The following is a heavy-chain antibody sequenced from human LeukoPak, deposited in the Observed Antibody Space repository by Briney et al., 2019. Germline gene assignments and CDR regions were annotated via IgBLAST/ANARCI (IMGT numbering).Heavy chain of an antibody. J-gene: IGHJ6*03. CDR1: GGSISSSSYY. CDR2: IYYSGST. V-gene: IGHV4-39*07. Sequence: SETLSLTCTVSGGSISSSSYYWGWLRQPPGKGLEWFGSIYYSGSTYYNPSLKSRVTISVDTSKNQFSLKLSSVTAADTAVYYCARGVSCGGYCQYYYYYYMDVWGKGTTVTVSS. CDR3: ARGVSCGGYCQYYYYYYMDV. D-gene: IGHD2-21*02.